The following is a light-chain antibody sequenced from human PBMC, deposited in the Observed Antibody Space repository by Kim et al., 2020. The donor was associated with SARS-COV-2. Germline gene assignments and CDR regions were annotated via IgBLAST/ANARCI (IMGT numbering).Light chain of an antibody. Sequence: VYPGQTASITCSGDKLGDKYACWYQQKPGQSPVLVIYQDSKRPSGIPERFSGSNSGNTATLTISGTQAMDEADYYCQAWDSSTAVFGTGTKVTVL. CDR3: QAWDSSTAV. CDR2: QDS. J-gene: IGLJ1*01. CDR1: KLGDKY. V-gene: IGLV3-1*01.